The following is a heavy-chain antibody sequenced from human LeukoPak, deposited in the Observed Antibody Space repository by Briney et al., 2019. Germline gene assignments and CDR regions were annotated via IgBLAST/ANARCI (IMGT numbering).Heavy chain of an antibody. CDR2: ISGSGGST. CDR3: AKEGSSAIGWFYR. Sequence: GGSLRLSCAASGFTFSSYAMSWVRQAPGKGLEWVSAISGSGGSTYYADSVKGRFSISRDNSKNTLYLQMNSLRAEGTAVYYCAKEGSSAIGWFYRWGQGTLVTVSS. J-gene: IGHJ5*02. V-gene: IGHV3-23*01. CDR1: GFTFSSYA. D-gene: IGHD6-13*01.